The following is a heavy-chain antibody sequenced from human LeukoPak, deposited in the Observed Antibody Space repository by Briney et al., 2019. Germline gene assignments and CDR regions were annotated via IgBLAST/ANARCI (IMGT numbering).Heavy chain of an antibody. V-gene: IGHV3-30-3*01. CDR3: ARDDRGDYGGNPTFDY. D-gene: IGHD4-23*01. CDR1: GFTFSNYW. J-gene: IGHJ4*02. CDR2: ISYDGSNK. Sequence: GGSLRLSCAASGFTFSNYWMHWVRQAPGKGLEWVAVISYDGSNKYYADSVKGRFTISRDNSKNTLYLQMNSLRAEDTAVYYCARDDRGDYGGNPTFDYWGQGTLVTVSS.